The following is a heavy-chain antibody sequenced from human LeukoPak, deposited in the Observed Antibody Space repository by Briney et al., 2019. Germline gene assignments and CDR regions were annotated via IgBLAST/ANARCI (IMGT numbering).Heavy chain of an antibody. CDR3: ARRPGIAVAGTRRFDY. Sequence: SETLSLTCTVSGGSISSYYWSWIRQPPGKGLEWIGYIYYSGKTYYNPSLKSRVTISVDTSKNQFSLSLTSVTAADTAVYYCARRPGIAVAGTRRFDYWGQGTLVTVSS. J-gene: IGHJ4*02. CDR1: GGSISSYY. D-gene: IGHD6-19*01. V-gene: IGHV4-59*04. CDR2: IYYSGKT.